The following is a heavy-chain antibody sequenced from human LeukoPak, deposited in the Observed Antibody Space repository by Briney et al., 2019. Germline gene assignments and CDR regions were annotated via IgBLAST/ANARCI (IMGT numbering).Heavy chain of an antibody. CDR2: INHSGST. CDR1: GGSSSGYY. J-gene: IGHJ4*02. CDR3: ARGNYDYIWGSYRYFGY. D-gene: IGHD3-16*02. V-gene: IGHV4-34*01. Sequence: PSETLPLTCAVYGGSSSGYYWSWIRQPPGKGLEWIGEINHSGSTNYNPSLKSRVTISVDTSKNQFSLKLSSVTAADTAVYYCARGNYDYIWGSYRYFGYWGQGTLVTVSS.